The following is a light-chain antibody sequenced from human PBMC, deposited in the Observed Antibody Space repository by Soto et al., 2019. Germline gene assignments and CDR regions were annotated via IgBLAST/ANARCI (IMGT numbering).Light chain of an antibody. CDR2: GAS. CDR1: QSVSSN. V-gene: IGKV3-15*01. Sequence: EIVMTQSPATLSVSPGERATLSCRASQSVSSNLAWYQQKPGQAPRLLIYGASTRATGISARFSGSGSGTEFTLTISSLQSEDFAVYYCQQYNNWLFTFGHGTKVDIK. CDR3: QQYNNWLFT. J-gene: IGKJ3*01.